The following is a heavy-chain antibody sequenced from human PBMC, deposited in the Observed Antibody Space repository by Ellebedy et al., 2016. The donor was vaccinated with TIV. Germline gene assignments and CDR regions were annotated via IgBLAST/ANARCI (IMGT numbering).Heavy chain of an antibody. Sequence: GGSLRLSCAASGFTFSSYWMSWVRQAPGKGLEWVANIKQDGSEKYYVDSVKGRFTISRDNAKNSLFLQVSSLRAEDTAVHYCARSGGRYSGYAYWGQGTLVTVSS. J-gene: IGHJ4*02. CDR2: IKQDGSEK. D-gene: IGHD5-12*01. V-gene: IGHV3-7*03. CDR3: ARSGGRYSGYAY. CDR1: GFTFSSYW.